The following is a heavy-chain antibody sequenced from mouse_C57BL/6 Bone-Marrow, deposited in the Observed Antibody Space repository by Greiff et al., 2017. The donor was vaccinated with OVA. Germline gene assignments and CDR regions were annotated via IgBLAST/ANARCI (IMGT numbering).Heavy chain of an antibody. J-gene: IGHJ4*01. V-gene: IGHV3-6*01. CDR3: ARAAFYYAMDY. CDR1: GYSITSGYY. Sequence: DVQLQESGPGLVKPSQSLSLTCSVTGYSITSGYYWNWIRQFPGNKLEWLGYISYDGSNNYNPSLKNPISITRDTSKNQFFLKLNSVTTEDTATYYCARAAFYYAMDYWGQGTSVTVSS. CDR2: ISYDGSN.